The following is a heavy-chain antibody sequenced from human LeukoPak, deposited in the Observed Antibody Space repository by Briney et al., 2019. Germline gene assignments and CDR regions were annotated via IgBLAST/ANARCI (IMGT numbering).Heavy chain of an antibody. CDR1: GYSFTTYW. CDR3: ARHVAGYPWYYFDY. V-gene: IGHV5-51*01. D-gene: IGHD5-12*01. CDR2: IYPGDSDT. Sequence: GESLKISCKASGYSFTTYWIAWVRQRPGKGLEWMGIIYPGDSDTRDSPSFQGGVTISADKSSTTAYLQWGSLKASDTAIYYCARHVAGYPWYYFDYWGQGTLVTVSS. J-gene: IGHJ4*02.